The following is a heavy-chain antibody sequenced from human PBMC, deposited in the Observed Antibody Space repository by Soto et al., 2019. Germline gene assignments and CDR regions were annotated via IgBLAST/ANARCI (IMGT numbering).Heavy chain of an antibody. J-gene: IGHJ4*02. CDR2: ISAHNGNT. CDR1: GYGFTTYG. V-gene: IGHV1-18*01. CDR3: ARGRSGDS. Sequence: QVHLVQSGAEVKKPGASVKVSCKGSGYGFTTYGITWVRQAPGQGLEWMAWISAHNGNTNYAQKLQGRVTVTTDTSTSTAYMELRSLRSDDTAVYYCARGRSGDSWGQGALVTVSS.